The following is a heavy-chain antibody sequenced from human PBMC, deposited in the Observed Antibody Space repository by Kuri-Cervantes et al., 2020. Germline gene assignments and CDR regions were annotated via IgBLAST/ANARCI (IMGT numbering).Heavy chain of an antibody. J-gene: IGHJ5*02. D-gene: IGHD3-10*01. CDR1: GFSLSTHGMC. CDR2: IFSNDEK. Sequence: SGPTLVKPTQTLTLTCTFSGFSLSTHGMCVSWIRQPPGTALEWLAHIFSNDEKSYSTSLKSRLTISKDTSKSQVVLTMTNMDPVDTATYYCARMRVQGVSEYNWFDPWGQGTLVTVSS. CDR3: ARMRVQGVSEYNWFDP. V-gene: IGHV2-26*01.